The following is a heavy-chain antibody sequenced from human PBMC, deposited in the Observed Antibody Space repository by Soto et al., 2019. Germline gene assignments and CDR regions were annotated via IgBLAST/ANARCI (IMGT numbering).Heavy chain of an antibody. Sequence: EVHLLESGGALVQPVRSLRLSCAASGFTFSGYAMSLVRQDPGKGLEGVSVIHGGDNSAYYAESVKGRFTISRDNSTNTLSLQMSSLSCEETAVYSCAQNMGRVTTSWHVDDCGQGTMVTVYS. D-gene: IGHD4-17*01. CDR1: GFTFSGYA. CDR3: AQNMGRVTTSWHVDD. CDR2: IHGGDNSA. J-gene: IGHJ4*02. V-gene: IGHV3-23*01.